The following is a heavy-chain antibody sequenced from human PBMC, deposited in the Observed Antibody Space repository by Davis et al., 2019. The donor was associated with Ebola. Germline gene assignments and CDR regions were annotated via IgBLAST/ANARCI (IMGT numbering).Heavy chain of an antibody. Sequence: SCAASGFTFSSYWMSWVRQAPGKGLEWVANIKQDGSEKYYVDSVKGRFTISRDNAKNSLYLQMNSLRAEDTAVYYCASDYSSSSCDYWGQGTLVTVSS. V-gene: IGHV3-7*01. J-gene: IGHJ4*02. D-gene: IGHD6-6*01. CDR3: ASDYSSSSCDY. CDR1: GFTFSSYW. CDR2: IKQDGSEK.